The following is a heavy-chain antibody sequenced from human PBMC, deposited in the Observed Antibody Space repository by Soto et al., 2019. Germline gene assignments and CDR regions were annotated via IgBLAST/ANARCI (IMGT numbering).Heavy chain of an antibody. Sequence: ASVKVSCKVSEDTLSELSIHWVRQAPGKGLEWMGRFDPEDDEIVYAQKFQGRVTMTEDTSTDTSYMEVTSLTSEDTAVYYCATERLGFCDSDNCYRHYFDSWGQGSLVTVSS. D-gene: IGHD2-21*02. CDR1: EDTLSELS. CDR2: FDPEDDEI. V-gene: IGHV1-24*01. J-gene: IGHJ4*02. CDR3: ATERLGFCDSDNCYRHYFDS.